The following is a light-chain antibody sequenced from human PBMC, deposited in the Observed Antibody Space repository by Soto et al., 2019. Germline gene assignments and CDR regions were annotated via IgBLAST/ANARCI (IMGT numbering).Light chain of an antibody. V-gene: IGLV2-14*01. J-gene: IGLJ1*01. CDR3: SSYTISTTLV. CDR1: SSDVGGYNY. Sequence: QYALTQPASVSGSPGQSITISCTGTSSDVGGYNYVSWYQQHPGKAPKLMIYEVSNRHSGVSTRFSGSKSGNTASLTISGLQAEDEADYYCSSYTISTTLVFGTGTKLTVL. CDR2: EVS.